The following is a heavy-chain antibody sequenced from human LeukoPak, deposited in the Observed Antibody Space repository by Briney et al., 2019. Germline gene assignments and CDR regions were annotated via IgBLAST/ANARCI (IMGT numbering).Heavy chain of an antibody. J-gene: IGHJ6*02. CDR1: GFTFSSYA. Sequence: GGPLRLSCAASGFTFSSYAMHWVRQAPGKGLEWVAVISYDGSNKYYADSVKGRFTISRDNSKNTLYLQMNSLRAEDTAVYYCARASWIQLWLYYRDYYYGMDVWGQGTTVIVSS. CDR3: ARASWIQLWLYYRDYYYGMDV. V-gene: IGHV3-30*04. CDR2: ISYDGSNK. D-gene: IGHD5-18*01.